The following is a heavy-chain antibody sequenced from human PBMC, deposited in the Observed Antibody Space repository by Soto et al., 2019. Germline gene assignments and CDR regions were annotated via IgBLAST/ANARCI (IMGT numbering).Heavy chain of an antibody. CDR3: VRDRSEYSGSWGWFDT. J-gene: IGHJ5*02. Sequence: QLHLQESGPGLLKPSQTLSLSCLVSGDTINSGGHYWTWIRQFPGKVLEWVGYIFHNGATYSNPSLKRLVIRSVDLCKNQCSLSLTSVTAANTAVYYFVRDRSEYSGSWGWFDTWGQGTLVTVSS. CDR1: GDTINSGGHY. D-gene: IGHD1-26*01. V-gene: IGHV4-31*01. CDR2: IFHNGAT.